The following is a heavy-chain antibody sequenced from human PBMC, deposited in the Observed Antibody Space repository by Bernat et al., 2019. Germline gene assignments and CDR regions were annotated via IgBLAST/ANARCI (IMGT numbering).Heavy chain of an antibody. CDR3: AKAHYDFWSGYYSSYGMDV. CDR1: GFTFSSYG. Sequence: QVQLVESGGGVVQPGRSLRLSCAASGFTFSSYGMHWVRQAPGKGLEWVAVISYDGSNEYYADSVKGRFTISRDNSKNTLYLQMNSLRAEDTAVYYCAKAHYDFWSGYYSSYGMDVWGQGTTVTVSS. D-gene: IGHD3-3*01. J-gene: IGHJ6*02. CDR2: ISYDGSNE. V-gene: IGHV3-30*18.